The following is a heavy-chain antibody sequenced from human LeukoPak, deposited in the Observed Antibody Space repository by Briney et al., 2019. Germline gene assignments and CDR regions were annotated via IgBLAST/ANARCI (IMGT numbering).Heavy chain of an antibody. D-gene: IGHD4-17*01. CDR1: GFTFSSYA. CDR3: ARDLRGDYADYYYGMDV. Sequence: PGGSLRLSCAASGFTFSSYAMHWVRQAPGKGLEWVAVISYDGSNKYYADSVKGRFTISRDNAKNSLYLQMNSLRAEDTAVYYCARDLRGDYADYYYGMDVWGQGTTVTVSS. V-gene: IGHV3-30*07. CDR2: ISYDGSNK. J-gene: IGHJ6*02.